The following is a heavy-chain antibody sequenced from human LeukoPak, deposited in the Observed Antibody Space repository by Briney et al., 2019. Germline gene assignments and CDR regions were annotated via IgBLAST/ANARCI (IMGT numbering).Heavy chain of an antibody. CDR1: GFTFSDYY. Sequence: GGSLRLSCAASGFTFSDYYMSWIRQAPGKGLEWVAYISSSGSTIYYADSVKGRFTISRDNAKDSLYLQMNSLRAEDTAVYYCARHTANYDFWSGRTYYYYMDVWGKGTTVTVSS. CDR2: ISSSGSTI. D-gene: IGHD3-3*01. J-gene: IGHJ6*03. V-gene: IGHV3-11*04. CDR3: ARHTANYDFWSGRTYYYYMDV.